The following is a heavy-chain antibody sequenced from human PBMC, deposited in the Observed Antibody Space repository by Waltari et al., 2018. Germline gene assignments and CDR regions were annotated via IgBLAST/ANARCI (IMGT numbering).Heavy chain of an antibody. V-gene: IGHV4-39*01. D-gene: IGHD2-8*01. CDR2: IYYSGST. CDR3: ARHPAMTIMLWYFDL. CDR1: GGSISSSSYY. J-gene: IGHJ2*01. Sequence: QLQLQESGPGLVKPSETLSLTCTVPGGSISSSSYYWGWIRQPPGKELEWIGSIYYSGSTYYNPSLKSRVTISVDTSKNQFSLKLSSVTAADTAVYYCARHPAMTIMLWYFDLWGRGTLVTVSS.